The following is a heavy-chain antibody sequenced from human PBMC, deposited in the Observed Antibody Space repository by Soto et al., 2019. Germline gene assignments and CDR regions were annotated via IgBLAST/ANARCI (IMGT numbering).Heavy chain of an antibody. V-gene: IGHV1-69*01. CDR1: GGTFSNYA. CDR2: IIPIVGTG. J-gene: IGHJ6*02. D-gene: IGHD2-2*01. CDR3: ERVVILVPTASTHYYYHMDV. Sequence: QVQLVQSGAEVRKPGSSVTVSCKASGGTFSNYAISWVRQAPGQGLEWMGGIIPIVGTGSYAQKFQGRVMITADEPTTTAYMELSSLRFEDTAVYYCERVVILVPTASTHYYYHMDVWGPGTTVTVSS.